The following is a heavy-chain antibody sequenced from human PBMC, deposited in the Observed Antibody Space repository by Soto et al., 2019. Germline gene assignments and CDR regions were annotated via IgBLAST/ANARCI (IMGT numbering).Heavy chain of an antibody. D-gene: IGHD3-3*01. CDR1: GFPFSNAW. Sequence: EVHLVEAGGGLVEPGGSLRLSCAASGFPFSNAWMSWVRQAPGKGLEWVGRIKSKTDGGTTDYAAPVKGRFTISRDDSKTMLYLQMNSLKIEDIAVYYCTTALRFLGWPDYWGQGTLVTVSS. CDR3: TTALRFLGWPDY. J-gene: IGHJ4*02. CDR2: IKSKTDGGTT. V-gene: IGHV3-15*01.